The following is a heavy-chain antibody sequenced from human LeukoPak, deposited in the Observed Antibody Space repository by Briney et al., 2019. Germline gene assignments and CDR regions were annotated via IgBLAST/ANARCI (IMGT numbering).Heavy chain of an antibody. D-gene: IGHD6-13*01. CDR1: GYSFISHW. CDR2: IYPYDSDT. Sequence: GESLKISCKASGYSFISHWIGWVRQRPGQGLEFMGIIYPYDSDTKYSPSLQGQVTISADKSISTAYLQWSSLKASDTAMYYCARHRGYSSSYDAFDIWGQGTMVTVSS. V-gene: IGHV5-51*01. J-gene: IGHJ3*02. CDR3: ARHRGYSSSYDAFDI.